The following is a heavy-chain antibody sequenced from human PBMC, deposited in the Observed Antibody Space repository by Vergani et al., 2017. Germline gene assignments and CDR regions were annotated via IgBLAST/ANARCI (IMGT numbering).Heavy chain of an antibody. J-gene: IGHJ4*02. CDR2: IHTGGRT. V-gene: IGHV4-61*02. CDR3: ARSRPYCTSGSCPAI. CDR1: GEPIRSGSHY. Sequence: QVKLQESGPGLLKPSQTLSLTCTVSGEPIRSGSHYWSWIRQPAGEGPEWIGHIHTGGRTDLNPSFKSRVSISVDPSKSQFSLKRNSVTVPDTAVYYCARSRPYCTSGSCPAIWGQGTLVTVSS. D-gene: IGHD2-15*01.